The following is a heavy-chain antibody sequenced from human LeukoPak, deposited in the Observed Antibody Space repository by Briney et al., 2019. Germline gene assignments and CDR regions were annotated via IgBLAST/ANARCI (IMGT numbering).Heavy chain of an antibody. J-gene: IGHJ4*02. CDR2: IYPGDSDT. CDR1: GYSFTTYW. D-gene: IGHD3-22*01. V-gene: IGHV5-51*01. CDR3: ARWDSSGYSFEY. Sequence: GESLKISCKGSGYSFTTYWIGWVRQMTGKGLEWMGIIYPGDSDTSYSTSFQGQVTISANKSISTAYLQWSSLKASATDMYYCARWDSSGYSFEYWGQGTLVTVSS.